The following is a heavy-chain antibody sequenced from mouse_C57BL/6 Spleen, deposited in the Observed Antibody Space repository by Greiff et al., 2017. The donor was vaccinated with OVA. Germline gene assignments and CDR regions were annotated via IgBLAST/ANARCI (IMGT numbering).Heavy chain of an antibody. CDR3: ARRSYYGSSYDFDY. CDR1: GYTFTSYW. J-gene: IGHJ2*01. D-gene: IGHD1-1*01. CDR2: IHPNSGST. V-gene: IGHV1-64*01. Sequence: VQLQQPGAELVKPGASVKLSCKASGYTFTSYWMHWVKQRPGQGLEWIGMIHPNSGSTNYNEKFKSKATLTVDTSSSTAYMQLSSLTSEDSAVYYCARRSYYGSSYDFDYWGQGTTLTVSS.